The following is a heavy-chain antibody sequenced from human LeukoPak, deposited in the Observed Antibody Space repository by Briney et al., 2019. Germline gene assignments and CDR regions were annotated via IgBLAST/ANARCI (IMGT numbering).Heavy chain of an antibody. D-gene: IGHD3-3*01. CDR1: GFTFTSSA. CDR2: IVVGSGNT. CDR3: AAGRFLEWLVRMDV. Sequence: GASVKVSCKASGFTFTSSAVQWVRQARGQRLEWIGWIVVGSGNTNYAQKFQERVTITRDMSTSTAYMELSSLRSGDTAVYYCAAGRFLEWLVRMDVWGQGTTVTVSS. V-gene: IGHV1-58*01. J-gene: IGHJ6*02.